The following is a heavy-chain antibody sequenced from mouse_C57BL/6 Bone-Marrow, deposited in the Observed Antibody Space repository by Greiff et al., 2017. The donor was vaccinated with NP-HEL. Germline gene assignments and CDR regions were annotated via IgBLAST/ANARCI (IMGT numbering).Heavy chain of an antibody. CDR1: GFTFSSYA. D-gene: IGHD1-1*01. CDR3: SRHYGSSPSYWYFDV. Sequence: EVQVVESGGGLVKPGGSLKLSCAASGFTFSSYAMSWVRQTPEKRLEWVATISDGGSYTYYPDNVKGRFTIARDNAKNNLYLQMRPLKSEDTAMYYCSRHYGSSPSYWYFDVWGTGTTVTVSS. V-gene: IGHV5-4*01. J-gene: IGHJ1*03. CDR2: ISDGGSYT.